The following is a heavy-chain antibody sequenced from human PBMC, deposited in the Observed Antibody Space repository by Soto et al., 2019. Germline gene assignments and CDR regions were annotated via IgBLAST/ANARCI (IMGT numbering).Heavy chain of an antibody. CDR1: GYKFITYG. CDR3: ARGLGSSGLDV. V-gene: IGHV1-18*04. Sequence: GASVKVSCKASGYKFITYGITWVRQAPGQGLEWMGGISTYSGNTDYAQSLQDRVTMTTDTSTSTVYMELGSLRSDDTAVSYCARGLGSSGLDVWGQGTAVTVSS. CDR2: ISTYSGNT. D-gene: IGHD3-10*01. J-gene: IGHJ6*02.